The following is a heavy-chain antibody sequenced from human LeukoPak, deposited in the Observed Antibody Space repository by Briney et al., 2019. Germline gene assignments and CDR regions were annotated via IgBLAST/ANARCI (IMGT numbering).Heavy chain of an antibody. V-gene: IGHV3-23*01. Sequence: GSLRLFFAASGFTFSSYAMSWVRQASGKGLELVSAISGSGGSTYYADSVKGRFTISRDNSKNTLYLQMNSLRAEDTAVYYCAKALVGATTEVDYWGQGTLVTVSS. CDR1: GFTFSSYA. J-gene: IGHJ4*02. CDR2: ISGSGGST. D-gene: IGHD1-26*01. CDR3: AKALVGATTEVDY.